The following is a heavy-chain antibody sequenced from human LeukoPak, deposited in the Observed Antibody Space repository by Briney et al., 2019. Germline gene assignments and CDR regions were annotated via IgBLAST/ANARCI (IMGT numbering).Heavy chain of an antibody. V-gene: IGHV3-30*02. Sequence: GGSLRLSCAASGFTFSSYGMHWVRQAPGKGLEWVAFIRYDGSNKYYADSVKGRFTISRDNSKNTLYLQMNSLRAEDTAVYYCAKDRDYYDSTRENYSDYWGQGTLVTVSS. J-gene: IGHJ4*02. CDR1: GFTFSSYG. D-gene: IGHD3-22*01. CDR3: AKDRDYYDSTRENYSDY. CDR2: IRYDGSNK.